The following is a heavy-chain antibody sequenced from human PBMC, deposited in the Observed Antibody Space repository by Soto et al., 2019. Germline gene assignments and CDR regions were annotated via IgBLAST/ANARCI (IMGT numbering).Heavy chain of an antibody. CDR3: ASRDPGTRVDY. CDR1: GGSFTSNNW. Sequence: SETLSLTCAVSGGSFTSNNWWTWVREPPGQGLEGVGEVYRTASTNYNPSLKSRDTISLDKSEHQSSLKVTSLTAADTAVYYSASRDPGTRVDYWGQGTLVTVSS. D-gene: IGHD1-7*01. J-gene: IGHJ4*02. CDR2: VYRTAST. V-gene: IGHV4-4*02.